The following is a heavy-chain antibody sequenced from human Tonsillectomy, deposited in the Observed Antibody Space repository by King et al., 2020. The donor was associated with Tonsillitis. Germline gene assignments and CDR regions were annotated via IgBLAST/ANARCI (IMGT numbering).Heavy chain of an antibody. CDR1: GYTFVNYG. D-gene: IGHD2-8*01. CDR2: IRPYNGDT. CDR3: ARDLCNPPQENPNWFDP. V-gene: IGHV1-18*04. J-gene: IGHJ5*02. Sequence: QLVQSGGEVKKPGASVKVSCKASGYTFVNYGISWVRQSPGQGLEWMGWIRPYNGDTNYAQKLQGRVTMTTDKSTSTAYMELRSLRSDDTAVYYCARDLCNPPQENPNWFDPWGQGTLVTVSS.